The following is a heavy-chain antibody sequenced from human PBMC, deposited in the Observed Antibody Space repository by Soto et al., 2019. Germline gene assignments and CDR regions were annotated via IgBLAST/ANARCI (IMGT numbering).Heavy chain of an antibody. Sequence: GGSLRLSCAASGFTFSDYYMSWIRQAPGKGLEWVSYISSSGSTIYYADSVKGRFTISRDNAKNSLYLQMNSLRAEDTAVYYCARDRSRWLQFFDYWGQGTLVTVSS. J-gene: IGHJ4*02. CDR2: ISSSGSTI. CDR3: ARDRSRWLQFFDY. D-gene: IGHD5-12*01. V-gene: IGHV3-11*01. CDR1: GFTFSDYY.